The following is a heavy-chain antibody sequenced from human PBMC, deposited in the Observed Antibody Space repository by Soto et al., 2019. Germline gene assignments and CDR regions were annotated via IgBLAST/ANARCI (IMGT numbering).Heavy chain of an antibody. J-gene: IGHJ6*02. D-gene: IGHD2-21*02. Sequence: GASVKVSCKASGYTFTSYGISWVRQAPGQGLEWMGWISAYNGNTNYAQKLQGRVTMTTDTSTSTAYMELRSLRSDDTAVYYCARENVVVTAIPGYYYYYGMDVWGQGTTVTVSS. CDR1: GYTFTSYG. CDR2: ISAYNGNT. CDR3: ARENVVVTAIPGYYYYYGMDV. V-gene: IGHV1-18*01.